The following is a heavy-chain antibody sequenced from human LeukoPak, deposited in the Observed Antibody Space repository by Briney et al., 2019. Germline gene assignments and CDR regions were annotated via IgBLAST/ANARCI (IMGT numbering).Heavy chain of an antibody. J-gene: IGHJ4*02. CDR3: ARDRRPSWYYFDY. Sequence: ASVKVSCKASGYTFTGYYMHWVRQAPGQGLEWTGWINPNSGGTNYAQKFQGRVTMTRDTSISTAYMELSRLRSDDTAVYYCARDRRPSWYYFDYWGQGTLVTVSS. V-gene: IGHV1-2*02. CDR2: INPNSGGT. D-gene: IGHD6-13*01. CDR1: GYTFTGYY.